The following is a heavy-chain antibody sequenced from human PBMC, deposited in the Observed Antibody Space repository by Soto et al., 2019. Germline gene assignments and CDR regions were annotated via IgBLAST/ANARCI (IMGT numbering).Heavy chain of an antibody. D-gene: IGHD3-10*01. Sequence: KPSETLSLTCTVSGGSISSYYWSWIRQPPGKGLEWIGYIYYSGSTNYNPSLKSRVTISVDTSRNQFSLKLSSVTAADTAVYYCARDGYYGSGSYGYYYYYGMDVWGQGTTVTVSS. V-gene: IGHV4-59*01. CDR1: GGSISSYY. CDR2: IYYSGST. CDR3: ARDGYYGSGSYGYYYYYGMDV. J-gene: IGHJ6*02.